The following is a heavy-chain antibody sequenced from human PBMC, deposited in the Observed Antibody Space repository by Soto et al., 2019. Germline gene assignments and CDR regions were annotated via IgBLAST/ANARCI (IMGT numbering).Heavy chain of an antibody. CDR2: IYYTGTT. CDR1: DSPISNYY. V-gene: IGHV4-59*08. CDR3: ARHPFLLNCTNGVCYPGWYFDL. Sequence: SETLSLTCTVSDSPISNYYWGWFRQPPGLGLEWVGYIYYTGTTTYNPSLRSRVAISLDASKSQFSLNLRSVTAADTAVYYCARHPFLLNCTNGVCYPGWYFDLWGRGTLVTVSS. J-gene: IGHJ2*01. D-gene: IGHD2-8*01.